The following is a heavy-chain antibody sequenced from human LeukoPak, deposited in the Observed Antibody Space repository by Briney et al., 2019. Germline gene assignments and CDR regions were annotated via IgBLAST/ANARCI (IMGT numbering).Heavy chain of an antibody. Sequence: GRSLRLSCAASGFTFSSYAMHGVRQAPGKGLEGVAVISYDGSNKYYADSVKGRFTISRDNSKNTLYLQMNSLRAEDTAVYYCARVDYYDSSGYYYGFDYWGQGTLVTVSS. CDR1: GFTFSSYA. CDR2: ISYDGSNK. D-gene: IGHD3-22*01. J-gene: IGHJ4*02. CDR3: ARVDYYDSSGYYYGFDY. V-gene: IGHV3-30-3*01.